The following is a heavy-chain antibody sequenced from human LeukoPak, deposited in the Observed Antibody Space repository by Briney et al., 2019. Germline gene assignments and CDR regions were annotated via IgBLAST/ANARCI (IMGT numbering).Heavy chain of an antibody. Sequence: PSETLSLTCTVSGGSISSSSYYWGWIRQPPGKGLEWIGSIYYSGSTYYNPSLKSRVTISVDTSKNQFSLKLSSVTAADTAVYYCARAPYDYVWGSYRYGDAFDIWGQGTMVTVSS. CDR1: GGSISSSSYY. D-gene: IGHD3-16*02. V-gene: IGHV4-39*07. J-gene: IGHJ3*02. CDR3: ARAPYDYVWGSYRYGDAFDI. CDR2: IYYSGST.